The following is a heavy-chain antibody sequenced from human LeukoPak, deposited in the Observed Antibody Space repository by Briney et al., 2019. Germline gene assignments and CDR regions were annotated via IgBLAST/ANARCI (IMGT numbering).Heavy chain of an antibody. J-gene: IGHJ4*02. CDR3: ARGVYYYGSSGHYGSDY. D-gene: IGHD3-22*01. V-gene: IGHV1-46*01. Sequence: ASVKVSCKASGYTFTSYYMHWVRQAPGQGLEWMGIINPSGGSTSYAQKFQGRVTMTRDTSTSTVYMELSSLRSEDTAVYYCARGVYYYGSSGHYGSDYWGQGTLVTVSS. CDR2: INPSGGST. CDR1: GYTFTSYY.